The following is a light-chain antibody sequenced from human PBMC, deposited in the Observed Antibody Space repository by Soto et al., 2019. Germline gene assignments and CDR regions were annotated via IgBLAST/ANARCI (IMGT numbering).Light chain of an antibody. CDR3: SSYTSSSTEV. Sequence: QSVLTQPASVSGSPGQSITISCTGTSSDVGGYNYVSWYQQHPGKAPKLMIYDVSNRPSGVSNRFSGSKSGNTAPLTISGLQAEDEADYYRSSYTSSSTEVFGTGTKVTVL. CDR2: DVS. J-gene: IGLJ1*01. CDR1: SSDVGGYNY. V-gene: IGLV2-14*01.